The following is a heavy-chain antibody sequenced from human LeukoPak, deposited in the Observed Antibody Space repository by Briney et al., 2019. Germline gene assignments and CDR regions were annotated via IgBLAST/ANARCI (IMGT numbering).Heavy chain of an antibody. D-gene: IGHD1-26*01. CDR3: AKDQGPHSGSY. V-gene: IGHV3-48*01. CDR1: GFTFSSYS. CDR2: ISTSSITV. J-gene: IGHJ4*02. Sequence: GGFLRLSCTASGFTFSSYSMNWVRQAPGEGLEWVSFISTSSITVYYADSVKGRFTISRDNADNSLFLHMSSLRAEDTAVYYCAKDQGPHSGSYWGQGTLVTVSS.